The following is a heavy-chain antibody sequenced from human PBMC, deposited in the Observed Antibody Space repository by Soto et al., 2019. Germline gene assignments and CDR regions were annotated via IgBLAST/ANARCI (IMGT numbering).Heavy chain of an antibody. CDR1: GFTFGNYF. Sequence: EVQLLESGGGLVQPGESLRLSCAASGFTFGNYFMHWVRQAPGKGLEWVSDISSNGGRTHYADSVRGRFTISRDNSRNTLYLQMSSLRAEDTALYYCAKDLHWYGMDVWGQGTTVTVSS. CDR2: ISSNGGRT. J-gene: IGHJ6*02. V-gene: IGHV3-23*01. D-gene: IGHD1-1*01. CDR3: AKDLHWYGMDV.